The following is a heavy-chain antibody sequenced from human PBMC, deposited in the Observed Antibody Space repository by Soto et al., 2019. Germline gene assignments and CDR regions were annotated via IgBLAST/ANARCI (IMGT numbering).Heavy chain of an antibody. CDR1: GGSISSGGYY. D-gene: IGHD2-21*02. CDR2: IYYSGST. J-gene: IGHJ6*02. Sequence: QVQLQESGPGLVKPSQTLSLTCTVSGGSISSGGYYWSWIRQHPGKGLEWIGYIYYSGSTYYNPSLKTLVTISVDTPKTQFSLKLSSVTAADTAVYYCARVCGGDCHYGMDVWGQGTTVTVSS. CDR3: ARVCGGDCHYGMDV. V-gene: IGHV4-31*01.